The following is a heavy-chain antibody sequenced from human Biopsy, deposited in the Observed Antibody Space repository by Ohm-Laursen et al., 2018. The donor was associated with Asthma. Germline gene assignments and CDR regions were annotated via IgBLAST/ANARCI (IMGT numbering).Heavy chain of an antibody. CDR2: IYYSGST. CDR3: ARWGSFGFDY. Sequence: LQTLSLTCTVSGGSISSGGYYWSWIRQHPGKGLEWIGYIYYSGSTYYNPSLKSRVTISVDTSKNQFSLNLSSVTAADTAVYYCARWGSFGFDYWGQGTLVTVSS. CDR1: GGSISSGGYY. V-gene: IGHV4-31*03. D-gene: IGHD7-27*01. J-gene: IGHJ4*02.